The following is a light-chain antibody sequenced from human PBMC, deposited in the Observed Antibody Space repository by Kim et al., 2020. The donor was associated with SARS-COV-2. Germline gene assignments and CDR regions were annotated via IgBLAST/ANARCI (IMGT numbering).Light chain of an antibody. V-gene: IGLV2-14*03. Sequence: QSALTQPASVSGSPGRSITISCTGTSSDVGGYNYVSWYQQHPGKAPILMIYDVSNRPSGVSNRFSGSKSGNTASLTISGPQAEDEADYYCRSYTCSSTLVFGGGTQLTVL. CDR2: DVS. CDR1: SSDVGGYNY. J-gene: IGLJ3*02. CDR3: RSYTCSSTLV.